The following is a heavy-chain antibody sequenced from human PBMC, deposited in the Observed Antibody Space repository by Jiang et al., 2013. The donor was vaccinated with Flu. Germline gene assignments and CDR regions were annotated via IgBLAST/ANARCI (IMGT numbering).Heavy chain of an antibody. CDR2: IIPIFGTA. CDR3: ARVGRAAMATWGFDY. CDR1: GGTFSSYA. D-gene: IGHD5-18*01. V-gene: IGHV1-69*01. Sequence: SGAEVKKPGSSVKVSCKASGGTFSSYAISWVRQAPGQGLEWMGGIIPIFGTANYAQKFQGRVTITADESTSTAYMELSSLRSEDTAVYYCARVGRAAMATWGFDYWGQGTLVTVSS. J-gene: IGHJ4*02.